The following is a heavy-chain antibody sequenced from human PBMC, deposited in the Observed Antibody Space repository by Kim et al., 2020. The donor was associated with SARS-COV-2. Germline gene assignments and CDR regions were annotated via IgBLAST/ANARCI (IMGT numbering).Heavy chain of an antibody. D-gene: IGHD2-21*02. J-gene: IGHJ4*02. CDR3: ARERAYCGGDCYSGVA. CDR2: IIPIFGTA. CDR1: GGTFSSYA. V-gene: IGHV1-69*13. Sequence: SVKVSCKASGGTFSSYAISWVRQAPGQGLEWMGGIIPIFGTANYAQKFQGRVTITADESTSTAYMELSSLRSEDTAVYYCARERAYCGGDCYSGVAWGQGTLVTVSS.